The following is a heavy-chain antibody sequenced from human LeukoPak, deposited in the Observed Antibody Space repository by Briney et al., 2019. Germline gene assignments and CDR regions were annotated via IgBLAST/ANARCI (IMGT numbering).Heavy chain of an antibody. CDR1: GLTFSSYA. CDR3: AKGGSFYYDTSGYLY. J-gene: IGHJ4*02. Sequence: GGSLRLSCAASGLTFSSYAMTWVRQAPGKGLEWVSGISGSGASKYYADSVRGRFSISRDNSKNTVYLQMNSLRAEDTAVYYCAKGGSFYYDTSGYLYWGQGTLVTVSS. CDR2: ISGSGASK. D-gene: IGHD3-22*01. V-gene: IGHV3-23*01.